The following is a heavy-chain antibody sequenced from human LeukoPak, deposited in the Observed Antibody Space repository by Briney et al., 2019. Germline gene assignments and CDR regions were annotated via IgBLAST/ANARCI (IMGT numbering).Heavy chain of an antibody. Sequence: GGSLRLSCAASGFTVSGDFMSWVRQAPGKGLEWVSVIYSDGSTYYADSVKGRFTISRDNSKNTLDLQMTGLRAEDTAVYYCARERGKGRDSPWFDYWGQGTLVTVSS. D-gene: IGHD2-15*01. CDR3: ARERGKGRDSPWFDY. CDR1: GFTVSGDF. J-gene: IGHJ4*02. V-gene: IGHV3-53*01. CDR2: IYSDGST.